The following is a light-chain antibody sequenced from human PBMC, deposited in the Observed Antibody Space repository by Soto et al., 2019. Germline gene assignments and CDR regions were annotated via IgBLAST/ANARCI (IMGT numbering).Light chain of an antibody. CDR3: QQCATSPLT. Sequence: EIVLTQSPGTLSLSPGERATLSCRASQSVGNKYVAWYQQKPGQAPRLLIHDASSRATGIPDRFSGSGSGTDFTLTISRLELEDFAVYFCQQCATSPLTFGQGTRVDIK. J-gene: IGKJ1*01. V-gene: IGKV3-20*01. CDR1: QSVGNKY. CDR2: DAS.